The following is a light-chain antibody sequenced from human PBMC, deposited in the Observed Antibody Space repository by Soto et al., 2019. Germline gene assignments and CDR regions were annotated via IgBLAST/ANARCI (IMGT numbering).Light chain of an antibody. J-gene: IGKJ1*01. Sequence: DIQMPQSPSTLSASVGDRVTITCRASQSMNDWLAWYQQKPRKAPKVLIYDASSLQSGVPSRFSGSGSGTEFTLTIDSLQPDDVATYYCLRYNAFSQTFGQGTKVDIK. CDR2: DAS. CDR3: LRYNAFSQT. V-gene: IGKV1-5*01. CDR1: QSMNDW.